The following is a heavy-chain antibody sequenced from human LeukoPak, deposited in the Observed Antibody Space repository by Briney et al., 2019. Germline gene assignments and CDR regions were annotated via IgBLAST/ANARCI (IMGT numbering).Heavy chain of an antibody. Sequence: AAVKVSCKTYGYSFTGFYMHWVRLAPAQGLEWMGWINLYSGSANYTQNFQGRVTMTSDTSITTTYMELSRLRSDDADVYYCATARDVLTRISVGGFDYWGQGTLVTVSS. CDR1: GYSFTGFY. V-gene: IGHV1-2*02. CDR2: INLYSGSA. CDR3: ATARDVLTRISVGGFDY. J-gene: IGHJ4*02. D-gene: IGHD3-9*01.